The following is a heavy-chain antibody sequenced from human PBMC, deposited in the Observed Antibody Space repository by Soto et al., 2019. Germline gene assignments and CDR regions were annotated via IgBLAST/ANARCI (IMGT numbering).Heavy chain of an antibody. CDR3: ARVSGSYYYGMDV. CDR1: GGSISRSYW. J-gene: IGHJ6*02. CDR2: IYHSGST. V-gene: IGHV4-4*02. Sequence: PSETLSLTCAVSGGSISRSYWWSWVRQPPGKGLEWIGEIYHSGSTNYNTSLKSRVTISVDKSKNQFSLKVTSVTAADTAVYYCARVSGSYYYGMDVWGQGTTVT.